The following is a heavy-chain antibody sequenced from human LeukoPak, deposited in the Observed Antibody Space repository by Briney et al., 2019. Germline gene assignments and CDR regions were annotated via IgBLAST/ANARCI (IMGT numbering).Heavy chain of an antibody. Sequence: ASVKISCKVSGYNFTDYYMHWVQQAPGQGLEWMGRINPNSGGTNYAQKFQGRVTMTRDTSISTAYMELSRLRSDDTAVYYCASVHDYYYYYMDVWGKGTTVTVSS. CDR3: ASVHDYYYYYMDV. V-gene: IGHV1-2*06. CDR2: INPNSGGT. CDR1: GYNFTDYY. J-gene: IGHJ6*03.